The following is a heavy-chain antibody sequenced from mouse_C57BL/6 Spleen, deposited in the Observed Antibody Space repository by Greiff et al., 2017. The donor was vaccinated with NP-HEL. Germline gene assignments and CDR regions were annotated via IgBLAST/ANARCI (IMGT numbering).Heavy chain of an antibody. D-gene: IGHD1-1*01. J-gene: IGHJ1*03. CDR2: IHPNSGST. V-gene: IGHV1-64*01. CDR3: ARSDGSSSWYFDV. CDR1: GYTFTSYW. Sequence: QVQLQQPGAELVKPGASVKLSCKASGYTFTSYWMHWVKQRPGQGLEWIGMIHPNSGSTNYNEKFKSKATLTVDKSSSTAYMQISSLTSEDSAVYYCARSDGSSSWYFDVWGTGTTVTVSS.